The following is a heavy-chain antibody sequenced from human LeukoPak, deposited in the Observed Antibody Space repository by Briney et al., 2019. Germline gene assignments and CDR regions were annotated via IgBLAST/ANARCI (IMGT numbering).Heavy chain of an antibody. CDR2: ISGSGGCT. CDR1: GFTFSSYA. V-gene: IGHV3-23*01. Sequence: GSLRLSCAASGFTFSSYAMSWVRQAPGKGLEWVSAISGSGGCTYYADSVKGRFTISRDNSKNTLYLQMNSLRAEDTAVYYCAKWMTAIRGYFDYWGQGTLVTVSS. D-gene: IGHD2-21*02. J-gene: IGHJ4*02. CDR3: AKWMTAIRGYFDY.